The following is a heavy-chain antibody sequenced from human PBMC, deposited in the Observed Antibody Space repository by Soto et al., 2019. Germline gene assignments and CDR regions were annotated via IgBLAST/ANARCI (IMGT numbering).Heavy chain of an antibody. CDR1: GFTFSSYW. J-gene: IGHJ5*02. CDR3: ARDPYCSSTSCYPNWSDP. V-gene: IGHV3-74*01. D-gene: IGHD2-2*01. CDR2: INSDGSST. Sequence: EVQLVESGGGLVQPGGSLRLSCAASGFTFSSYWMHWVRQAPGKGLVWVSRINSDGSSTSYADSVKGRFTISRDNAKNTLYLQMNSLRAEDTAVYYCARDPYCSSTSCYPNWSDPWGQGTLVTVSS.